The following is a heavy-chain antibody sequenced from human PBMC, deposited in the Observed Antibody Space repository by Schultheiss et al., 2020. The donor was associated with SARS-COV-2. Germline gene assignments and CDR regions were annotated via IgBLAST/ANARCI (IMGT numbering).Heavy chain of an antibody. D-gene: IGHD3-3*01. CDR2: INPSSGYI. Sequence: GESLKISCAASGFTFSSYAMSWVRQAPGKGLEWVSSINPSSGYIFYADSVKGRFTISRDNAKNSLFLQMNSLRAEDTAVYYCARDQLRFLEWLSTGIVYYYGMDVWGQGTTVTVSS. J-gene: IGHJ6*02. V-gene: IGHV3-21*01. CDR3: ARDQLRFLEWLSTGIVYYYGMDV. CDR1: GFTFSSYA.